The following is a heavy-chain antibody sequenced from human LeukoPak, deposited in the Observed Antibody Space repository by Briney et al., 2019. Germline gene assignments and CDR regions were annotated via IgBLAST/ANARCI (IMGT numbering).Heavy chain of an antibody. V-gene: IGHV4-4*07. D-gene: IGHD6-13*01. CDR3: ARETQQLTFDY. J-gene: IGHJ4*02. CDR1: GGSINNYY. Sequence: SETLSLTCTVSGGSINNYYWNWIRQPAERGLEWLGHIYTSGITSYNPSLKSRVTMSIDTSKNQFSLKLSSVTAADTAVYYCARETQQLTFDYWGQGTLVTVSS. CDR2: IYTSGIT.